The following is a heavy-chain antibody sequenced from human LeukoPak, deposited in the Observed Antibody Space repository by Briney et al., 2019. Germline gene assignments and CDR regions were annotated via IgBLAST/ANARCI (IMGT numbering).Heavy chain of an antibody. J-gene: IGHJ4*02. CDR1: GGSFSGYN. CDR2: INHSGST. V-gene: IGHV4-34*01. D-gene: IGHD4-17*01. Sequence: SETLTLTCAVYGGSFSGYNWSWIRQPPGKGLEWIGEINHSGSTNYNPSLKSRVTISVDTSKNQFSLKLSSVTAADTAVYYCARGVVDYGVDYWGQGTLVTVSS. CDR3: ARGVVDYGVDY.